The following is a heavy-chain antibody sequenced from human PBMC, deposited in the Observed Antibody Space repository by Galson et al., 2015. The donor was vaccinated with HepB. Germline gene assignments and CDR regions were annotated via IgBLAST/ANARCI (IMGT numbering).Heavy chain of an antibody. D-gene: IGHD6-13*01. V-gene: IGHV5-10-1*01. CDR2: IDPSDSYT. CDR1: GYSFTSYW. J-gene: IGHJ2*01. CDR3: ARHVWFSYSSSWYSDDYWYFDL. Sequence: QSGAEVKKPGESLRISCKGSGYSFTSYWISWVRQMPGKGLEWMGRIDPSDSYTNYSPSFQGHVTISADKSISTAYLQWSSLKASDTAMYYCARHVWFSYSSSWYSDDYWYFDLWGRGTLVTVSS.